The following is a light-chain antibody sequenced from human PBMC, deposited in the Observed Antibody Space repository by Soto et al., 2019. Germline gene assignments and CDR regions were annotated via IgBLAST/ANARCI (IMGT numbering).Light chain of an antibody. J-gene: IGKJ3*01. CDR1: QSVRSN. V-gene: IGKV3-15*01. CDR2: GAS. Sequence: EIVMTQSPATLSVSPGDRATISCRASQSVRSNLAWYQQKPGQAPRLLIYGASTRATGIPARFSGSGSGTEFALTISSLQSEDFAFYYCQHYSKGPPGGTFGPGTKVDIK. CDR3: QHYSKGPPGGT.